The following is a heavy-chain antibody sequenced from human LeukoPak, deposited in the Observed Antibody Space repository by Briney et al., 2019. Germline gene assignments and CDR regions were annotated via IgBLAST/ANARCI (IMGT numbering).Heavy chain of an antibody. CDR1: GFTFSSYG. CDR3: AREAYYYDSSGYLLGWFDP. V-gene: IGHV3-30*03. D-gene: IGHD3-22*01. Sequence: GGSLRLSCAASGFTFSSYGMHWVRQAPGKGLEWVAVISYDGSNKYYADSVKGRFTISRDNSKNTLYLQMNSLRAEDTAVYYCAREAYYYDSSGYLLGWFDPWGQGTLVTVSS. J-gene: IGHJ5*02. CDR2: ISYDGSNK.